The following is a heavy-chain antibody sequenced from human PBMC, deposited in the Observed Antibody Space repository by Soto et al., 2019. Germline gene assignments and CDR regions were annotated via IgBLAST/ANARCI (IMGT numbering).Heavy chain of an antibody. V-gene: IGHV3-11*01. CDR2: IGTNTEIN. Sequence: QVQLVESGGGLVKPGGSLTLSCAASGFPFRNYFMGWIRQSPGKGLEWLSYIGTNTEINYYAISVQGRFTISRDNARNLLYLHMTSLTVEDTATYYCVRDGGGSFFPFDLWGQGTMVTVSS. D-gene: IGHD2-15*01. J-gene: IGHJ4*02. CDR1: GFPFRNYF. CDR3: VRDGGGSFFPFDL.